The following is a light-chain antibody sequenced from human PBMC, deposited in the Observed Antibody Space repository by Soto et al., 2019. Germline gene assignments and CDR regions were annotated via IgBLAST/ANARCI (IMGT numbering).Light chain of an antibody. V-gene: IGLV2-14*01. CDR2: EVS. CDR3: TSYEGGGKYV. J-gene: IGLJ1*01. Sequence: QSALTQPASVSGSPGQSVTISCTGTSSDVGAYNLVSWYQQYPGKVPKLIIYEVSNRPSGVSNRFSGSKSGNTASLTISGLQAEDEADYYCYTSYEGGGKYVFGTGTKLTVL. CDR1: SSDVGAYNL.